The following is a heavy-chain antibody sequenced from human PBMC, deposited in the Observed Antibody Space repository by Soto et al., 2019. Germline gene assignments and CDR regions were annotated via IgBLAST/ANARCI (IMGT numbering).Heavy chain of an antibody. V-gene: IGHV3-48*03. J-gene: IGHJ4*02. Sequence: EVQLVESGGGLVHPGGSLRLSCAASGFTFSDFQLNWVRQAPGRGLEWLASITGTSAFLFYADSIKGRFTISRDNPKNFLFLQMDSLGPEDTAVYYCARDNLAVQGAFDHWGQGALVTVSS. CDR1: GFTFSDFQ. CDR3: ARDNLAVQGAFDH. D-gene: IGHD3-10*02. CDR2: ITGTSAFL.